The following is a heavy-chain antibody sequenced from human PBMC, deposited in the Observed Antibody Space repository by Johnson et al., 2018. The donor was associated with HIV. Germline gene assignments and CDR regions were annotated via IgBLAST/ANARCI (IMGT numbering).Heavy chain of an antibody. CDR2: IKLDGSDK. Sequence: VQLVESGGGLVQPGESLRLSCVVSGFTFGTYWMTWVRQAPGNGLEWVATIKLDGSDKYYLDSVKGRFTISRDNGRNSLYLQMNSLRAEDTAVYYCTTDYRLTVVTRSDAFDIWGQGTIVTVSS. V-gene: IGHV3-7*03. CDR1: GFTFGTYW. CDR3: TTDYRLTVVTRSDAFDI. D-gene: IGHD4-23*01. J-gene: IGHJ3*02.